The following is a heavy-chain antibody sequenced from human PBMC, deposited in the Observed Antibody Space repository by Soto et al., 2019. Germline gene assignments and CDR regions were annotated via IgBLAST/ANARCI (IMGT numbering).Heavy chain of an antibody. CDR2: ISYDGSNK. CDR1: GFTFSSYA. D-gene: IGHD3-22*01. V-gene: IGHV3-30-3*01. Sequence: GGSLRLSCAASGFTFSSYAMHWVRQAPGKGLEWVAVISYDGSNKYYADSVKGRFTISRDNSKNTLYLQMNSLRAEDTAVYYCARRLFYDSSGSRGDFEYWGQGTLVTVSS. J-gene: IGHJ4*02. CDR3: ARRLFYDSSGSRGDFEY.